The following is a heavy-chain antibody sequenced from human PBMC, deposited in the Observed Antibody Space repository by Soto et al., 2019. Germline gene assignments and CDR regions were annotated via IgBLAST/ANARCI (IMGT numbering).Heavy chain of an antibody. CDR2: ISSNGGST. J-gene: IGHJ4*02. D-gene: IGHD2-2*01. V-gene: IGHV3-64*01. Sequence: EVQLVESGGGLVQPGGSLRLSCAASGFTFSSYAMHWVRQAPGKGLAYVSAISSNGGSTYYANSVKGRFTISRDNSKNTLYHQMGSLRAEDMAVYYCARDGDYYCSSTSCTFRFLEWLPLDYWGQGTLVTVSS. CDR1: GFTFSSYA. CDR3: ARDGDYYCSSTSCTFRFLEWLPLDY.